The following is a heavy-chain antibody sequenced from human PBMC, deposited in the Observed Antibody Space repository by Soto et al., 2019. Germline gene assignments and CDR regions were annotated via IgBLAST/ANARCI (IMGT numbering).Heavy chain of an antibody. Sequence: GGSLRLSCAASGFTFSRYAMHWVRQAPGEGLEWVAVISSDGSNKYYGDSVKGRFTVSRDNSNNTLYLSMTSLRPDDTAVFYCARSRNGAVPDSINFWGQGTLVTVSS. CDR1: GFTFSRYA. V-gene: IGHV3-30-3*01. J-gene: IGHJ4*02. CDR2: ISSDGSNK. CDR3: ARSRNGAVPDSINF. D-gene: IGHD2-8*01.